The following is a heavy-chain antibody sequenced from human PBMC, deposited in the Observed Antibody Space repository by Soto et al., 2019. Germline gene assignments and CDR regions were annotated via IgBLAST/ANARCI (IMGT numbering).Heavy chain of an antibody. J-gene: IGHJ4*02. CDR2: ISGSGGST. CDR3: AFPDDSSGFDY. V-gene: IGHV3-23*01. Sequence: GGSLRLSCAASGFTFSSYAMNWVRQAPEKGLEWVSSISGSGGSTYYTDSVKGRFTISRDNSKNTLYLQMNSLRAGDTAVYYCAFPDDSSGFDYWGQGTLVTVSS. D-gene: IGHD3-22*01. CDR1: GFTFSSYA.